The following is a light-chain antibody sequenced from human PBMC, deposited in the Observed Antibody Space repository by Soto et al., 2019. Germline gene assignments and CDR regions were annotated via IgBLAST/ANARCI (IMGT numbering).Light chain of an antibody. J-gene: IGKJ5*01. CDR2: GAS. Sequence: DIQMTPSPPSVCAAVGDRVTITCRASQDVGKWLAWYQQKPGKAPTLLIHGASSLQSGVPPRYSGSGYGTDFTLTISSLQPEDFATYYCQQANSFPITFGQGTRREIK. CDR1: QDVGKW. V-gene: IGKV1-12*01. CDR3: QQANSFPIT.